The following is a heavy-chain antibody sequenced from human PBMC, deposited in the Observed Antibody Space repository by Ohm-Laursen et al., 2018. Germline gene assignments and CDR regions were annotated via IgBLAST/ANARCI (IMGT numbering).Heavy chain of an antibody. CDR1: GYTFTGYY. D-gene: IGHD2-15*01. CDR3: ARINSFGYSPPY. Sequence: ASVKVSCKASGYTFTGYYLHWVRQAPGQGLEWMGWINPNSDGTNYAQKYQGRVTMTRDTSINTDYMELNRLKSDDTAVYYCARINSFGYSPPYWGQGTLVTVSS. CDR2: INPNSDGT. V-gene: IGHV1-2*02. J-gene: IGHJ4*02.